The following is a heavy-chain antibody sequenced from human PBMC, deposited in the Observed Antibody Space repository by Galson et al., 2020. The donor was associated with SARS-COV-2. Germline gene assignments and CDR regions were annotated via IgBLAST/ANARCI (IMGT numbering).Heavy chain of an antibody. V-gene: IGHV3-49*03. CDR3: ARWGYPYYCYMDV. D-gene: IGHD5-18*01. CDR1: GFTFGDFA. CDR2: ISSRTYAGTT. J-gene: IGHJ6*03. Sequence: GGSLRLSCTAAGFTFGDFAMSWFRQAPGKGLEWVGFISSRTYAGTTDYAASVKDRFTISRDDSKNVPYLQMNSLITEDTAVYYCARWGYPYYCYMDVWGKGTTGTVSS.